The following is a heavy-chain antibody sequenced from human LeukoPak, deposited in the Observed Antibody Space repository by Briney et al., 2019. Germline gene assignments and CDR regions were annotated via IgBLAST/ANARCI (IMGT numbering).Heavy chain of an antibody. CDR3: ARGRDSGSYFY. J-gene: IGHJ4*02. CDR2: INPNSGGT. Sequence: ASVKVSCKASGYTFTSYYIHWVRQAPGQGLEWMGRINPNSGGTNYAQKFQGRVTMTSDTSISTAYMELTRLTSDDTAMYYCARGRDSGSYFYWGQGTLVTVPS. CDR1: GYTFTSYY. V-gene: IGHV1-2*06. D-gene: IGHD1-26*01.